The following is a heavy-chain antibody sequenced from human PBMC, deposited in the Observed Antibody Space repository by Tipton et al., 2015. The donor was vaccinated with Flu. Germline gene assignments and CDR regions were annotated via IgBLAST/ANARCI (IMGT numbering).Heavy chain of an antibody. V-gene: IGHV4-30-2*05. Sequence: TLSLTCSVSGIPMRSGIQSWSWIRQSAGKGLEWIGNVYYTGTTQYNPSLQSRLSISIDTSKNQFSLILNSVTAADTAIYYCAREGPYVYGMDVWGQGSAVTVSS. J-gene: IGHJ6*02. D-gene: IGHD3-10*02. CDR3: AREGPYVYGMDV. CDR2: VYYTGTT. CDR1: GIPMRSGIQS.